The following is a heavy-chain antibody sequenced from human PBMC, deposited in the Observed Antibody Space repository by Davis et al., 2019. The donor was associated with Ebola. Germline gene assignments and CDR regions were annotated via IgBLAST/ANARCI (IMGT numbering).Heavy chain of an antibody. Sequence: ASVKVSCKASGYTFTGYYMHWVRQAPGQGLEWMGRINPYNGDTNLTQKFQDRVTLTRDTSISTGYMDLRRLTSDDTAVYYCRVVVDEYFEYWAQGTLVTVSS. J-gene: IGHJ4*02. CDR2: INPYNGDT. CDR3: RVVVDEYFEY. D-gene: IGHD2-21*01. V-gene: IGHV1-2*06. CDR1: GYTFTGYY.